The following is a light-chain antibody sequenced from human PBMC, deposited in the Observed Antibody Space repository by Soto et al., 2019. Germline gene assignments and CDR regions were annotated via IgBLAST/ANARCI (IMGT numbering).Light chain of an antibody. CDR1: QSVSST. V-gene: IGKV3-15*01. CDR3: QQYNNWWT. Sequence: EIVMTQSPATLYVSPGDRATLSCRASQSVSSTLAWYQHQPGQAPRLLIYGASTRATGIPARFSGSGSGTEFTLTISSLQSEDFAVYYCQQYNNWWTFGQGTKLEIK. J-gene: IGKJ1*01. CDR2: GAS.